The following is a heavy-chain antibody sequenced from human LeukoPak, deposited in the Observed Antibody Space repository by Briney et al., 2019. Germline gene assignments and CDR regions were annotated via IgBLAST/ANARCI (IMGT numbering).Heavy chain of an antibody. CDR3: VKDRADQYSFDS. CDR1: GFTFSGFD. J-gene: IGHJ4*02. Sequence: PGGSLRLSCAASGFTFSGFDMYWVRQAPGKGLGWVAVTSHDGSHTQHAGSVKGRFTISRDNSKRTLFLQMNSLRPEDTAVYFCVKDRADQYSFDSWGQGTLVTVSS. D-gene: IGHD4-11*01. V-gene: IGHV3-30*18. CDR2: TSHDGSHT.